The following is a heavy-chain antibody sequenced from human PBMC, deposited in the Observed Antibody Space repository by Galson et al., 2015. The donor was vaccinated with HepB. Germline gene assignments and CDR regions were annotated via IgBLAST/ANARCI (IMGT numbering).Heavy chain of an antibody. CDR2: ISYDGSNK. D-gene: IGHD5-24*01. V-gene: IGHV3-30*03. CDR3: ATYSGEMATIEACFDY. J-gene: IGHJ4*02. CDR1: GFTFSSYG. Sequence: SLRLSCAASGFTFSSYGMHWVRQAPGKGLEWVAVISYDGSNKYYADSVKGRFTISRDNSKNTLYLQMNSLRAEDTAVYYCATYSGEMATIEACFDYWGQGTLVTVSS.